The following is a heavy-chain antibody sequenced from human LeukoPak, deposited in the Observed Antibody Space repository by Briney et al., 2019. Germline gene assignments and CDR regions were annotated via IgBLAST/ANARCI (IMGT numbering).Heavy chain of an antibody. CDR1: GFTFSSYW. Sequence: GGSLRLSCAASGFTFSSYWMSWVRQAPGKGLEWVANIKQDGSEKYYVDSVKGRFTISRDNAKNSLYLQMNSLRAEDTAVYYCASLDGNAWWHYWGQGTLVAVSS. J-gene: IGHJ4*02. CDR3: ASLDGNAWWHY. CDR2: IKQDGSEK. D-gene: IGHD2-15*01. V-gene: IGHV3-7*01.